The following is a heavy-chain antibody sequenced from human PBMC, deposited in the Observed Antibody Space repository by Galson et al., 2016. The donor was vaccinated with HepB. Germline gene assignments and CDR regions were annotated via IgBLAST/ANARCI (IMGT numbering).Heavy chain of an antibody. CDR2: VSFDGSQK. D-gene: IGHD3-3*01. CDR1: GFTFSSYG. J-gene: IGHJ6*02. V-gene: IGHV3-30*18. CDR3: AKGLYNDFWSGFPPYYDYVMDV. Sequence: SLRLSCAASGFTFSSYGMHWVRQAPGQGLEWVAVVSFDGSQKYYPDSVKGRFAISRDNSKNTLFLHVLSLSSEDTAVYYCAKGLYNDFWSGFPPYYDYVMDVWGQGTTVTVSS.